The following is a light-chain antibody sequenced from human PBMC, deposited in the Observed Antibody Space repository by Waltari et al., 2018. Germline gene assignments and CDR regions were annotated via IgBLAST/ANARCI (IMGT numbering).Light chain of an antibody. V-gene: IGLV1-36*01. Sequence: QSVLTQPPSVSEVPGQRVTISCSGSSSNIGKNAVNWYQQFPGKSPKLVLYYDDLKPSGVSDRFSAAKSGTSASLDISGLRSEDEAEYYCGTWDDSLSGWVFGGGTKLTVL. CDR3: GTWDDSLSGWV. CDR2: YDD. CDR1: SSNIGKNA. J-gene: IGLJ3*02.